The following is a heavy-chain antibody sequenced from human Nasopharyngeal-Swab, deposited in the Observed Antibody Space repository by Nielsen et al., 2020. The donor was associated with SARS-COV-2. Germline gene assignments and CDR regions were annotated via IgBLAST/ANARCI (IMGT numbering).Heavy chain of an antibody. CDR2: IGTAGDT. D-gene: IGHD3-22*01. CDR3: ARGGGYYYDSSGSIDAFDI. Sequence: GGSLRLSCAASGFTFSSYDMHWVRQATGKGLEWVSAIGTAGDTYYPGSVKGRFTISRENAKNSLYLQMNSLRAGDTAEYYCARGGGYYYDSSGSIDAFDIWGQGTMVPSPQ. CDR1: GFTFSSYD. J-gene: IGHJ3*02. V-gene: IGHV3-13*01.